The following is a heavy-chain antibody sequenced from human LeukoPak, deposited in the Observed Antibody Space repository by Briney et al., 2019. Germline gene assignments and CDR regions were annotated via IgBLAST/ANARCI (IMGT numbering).Heavy chain of an antibody. CDR1: GGTFSSYA. CDR3: ARSQGSGWSFNWFDP. V-gene: IGHV1-69*13. D-gene: IGHD6-19*01. CDR2: IIPIFGTA. Sequence: SVKVSCKASGGTFSSYAISWVRQAPGQGLEWKGGIIPIFGTANYAQKFQGRVTITADESTSTAYMELSSLRSEDTAVYYCARSQGSGWSFNWFDPWGQGTLVTVSS. J-gene: IGHJ5*02.